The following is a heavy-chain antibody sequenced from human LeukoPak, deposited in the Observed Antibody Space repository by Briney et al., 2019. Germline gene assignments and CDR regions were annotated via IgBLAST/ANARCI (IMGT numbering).Heavy chain of an antibody. J-gene: IGHJ3*02. CDR2: INPSGGST. Sequence: ASVKVSCKASGYTFTSYYMHWVRQAPGQGLEWMGIINPSGGSTSYAQKFQGRVTMTRDTSTSTVYMELSSLRSEDTAVYYCARAVPLRYFDWLSSDAFDIWGQGTMVTVSS. D-gene: IGHD3-9*01. CDR1: GYTFTSYY. CDR3: ARAVPLRYFDWLSSDAFDI. V-gene: IGHV1-46*01.